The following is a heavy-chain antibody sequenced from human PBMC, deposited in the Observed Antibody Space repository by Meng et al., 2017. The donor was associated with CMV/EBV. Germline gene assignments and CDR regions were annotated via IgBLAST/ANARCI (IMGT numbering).Heavy chain of an antibody. CDR1: GFTFSNAW. CDR3: ARDAGATGMDV. CDR2: INSDGSST. D-gene: IGHD1-26*01. J-gene: IGHJ6*02. V-gene: IGHV3-74*01. Sequence: ESLKISCAASGFTFSNAWMHWVRQAPGKGLVWVSRINSDGSSTSYADSVKGRFTISRDNAKNTLYLQMNSLRAEDTAVYYCARDAGATGMDVWGQGTTVTVSS.